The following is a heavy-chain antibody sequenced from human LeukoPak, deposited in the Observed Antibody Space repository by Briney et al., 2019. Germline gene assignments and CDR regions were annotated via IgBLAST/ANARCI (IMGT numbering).Heavy chain of an antibody. CDR3: ARIPFTGTTIYYLDY. CDR1: GGSISSHY. J-gene: IGHJ4*02. CDR2: IYYRGST. V-gene: IGHV4-59*11. Sequence: KPSETLSLTCTVSGGSISSHYWSWIRQPPGKGLEWIGYIYYRGSTNYNPSLKSRVTMSVDTSKNQFSLKVSSVTAADTAVYYCARIPFTGTTIYYLDYWGQGTLVTVSS. D-gene: IGHD4-17*01.